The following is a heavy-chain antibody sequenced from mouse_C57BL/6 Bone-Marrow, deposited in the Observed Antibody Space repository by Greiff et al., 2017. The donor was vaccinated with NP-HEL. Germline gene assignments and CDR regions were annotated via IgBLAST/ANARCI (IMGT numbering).Heavy chain of an antibody. J-gene: IGHJ1*03. Sequence: VKLVESGAELARPGASVKLSCKASGYTFTSYGISWVKQRTGQGLEWIGEIYPRSGNTYYNEKFKGKATLTADKSSSTAYMELRSLTSEDSAVYFCARRDYGRPLFDVWGTGTTVTVSS. CDR3: ARRDYGRPLFDV. CDR1: GYTFTSYG. CDR2: IYPRSGNT. V-gene: IGHV1-81*01. D-gene: IGHD1-1*01.